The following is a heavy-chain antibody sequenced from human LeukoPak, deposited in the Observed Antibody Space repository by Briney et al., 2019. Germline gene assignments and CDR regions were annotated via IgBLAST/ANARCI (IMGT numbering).Heavy chain of an antibody. CDR3: ARTVTTSSYYFDY. V-gene: IGHV1-18*01. J-gene: IGHJ4*02. CDR2: FSGYDGNA. Sequence: ASVKVSCKAAGYTFTTYGVSWVRQAPGQGREWMGWFSGYDGNANYAQKLRGRVTMTTHTSTSTAYMDLRSLRYDDTALYYCARTVTTSSYYFDYWGQGTLVTVSS. CDR1: GYTFTTYG. D-gene: IGHD4-17*01.